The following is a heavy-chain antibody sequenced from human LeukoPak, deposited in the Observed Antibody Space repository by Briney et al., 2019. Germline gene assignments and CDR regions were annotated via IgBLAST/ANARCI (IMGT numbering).Heavy chain of an antibody. CDR2: IHPDGSIT. D-gene: IGHD5-12*01. J-gene: IGHJ5*02. Sequence: GGSLRLSCVGSGFTISNYWMHWVRQAPGTGLVWISRIHPDGSITTYADSVKGRFTISRDNAKNTLYLQMNSLRAEDTAVYYCAPQQTYSPYNWFDPWGQGTLVTVSS. CDR3: APQQTYSPYNWFDP. V-gene: IGHV3-74*03. CDR1: GFTISNYW.